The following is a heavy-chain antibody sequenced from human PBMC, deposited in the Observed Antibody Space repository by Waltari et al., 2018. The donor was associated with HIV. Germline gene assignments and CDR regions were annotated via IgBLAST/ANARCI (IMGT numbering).Heavy chain of an antibody. J-gene: IGHJ4*02. CDR2: VYSGGTP. CDR3: ASSGSSTLDN. Sequence: QLQLQESGPGLVKPSETLSLTCTVSGDSISSRTYYWGWLRQPPGKGLEWIGSVYSGGTPYYCPSLTRRVVISVDTSKNHFSLRLSSVTAADTAVYFCASSGSSTLDNWGQGTLVCVSS. V-gene: IGHV4-39*02. D-gene: IGHD6-19*01. CDR1: GDSISSRTYY.